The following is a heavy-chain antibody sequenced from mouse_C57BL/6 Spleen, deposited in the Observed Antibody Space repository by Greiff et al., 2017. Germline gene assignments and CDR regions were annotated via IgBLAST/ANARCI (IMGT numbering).Heavy chain of an antibody. D-gene: IGHD1-1*01. Sequence: VKLQESGAELVKPGASVKISCKASGYAFSSYWMNWVKQRPGKGLEWIGQIYPGDGDTNYNGKFKGKATLTADKSSSTAYMQLSSLTSEDSAVYFCARGDSSYVFFDYWGQGTTLTVSS. J-gene: IGHJ2*01. CDR2: IYPGDGDT. V-gene: IGHV1-80*01. CDR1: GYAFSSYW. CDR3: ARGDSSYVFFDY.